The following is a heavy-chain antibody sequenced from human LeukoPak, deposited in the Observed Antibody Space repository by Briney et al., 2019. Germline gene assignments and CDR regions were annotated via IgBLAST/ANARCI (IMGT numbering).Heavy chain of an antibody. Sequence: GGSLRLSCAASGFTFSTYSMHWVRQAPGKGLEWVTFIRYDGINKYYADSVEGRFTVSRDNSKNTLYLQMNSRRAEHRAVYYCCVVPAAIHAEYHFDYWGQGTLVTVSP. CDR1: GFTFSTYS. CDR3: CVVPAAIHAEYHFDY. V-gene: IGHV3-30*02. CDR2: IRYDGINK. J-gene: IGHJ4*02. D-gene: IGHD2-2*02.